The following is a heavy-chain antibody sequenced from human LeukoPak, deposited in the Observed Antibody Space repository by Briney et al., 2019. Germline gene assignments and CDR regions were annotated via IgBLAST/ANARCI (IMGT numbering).Heavy chain of an antibody. J-gene: IGHJ4*02. CDR2: ISAYNGNT. CDR3: ARDRCSGGSCAFDY. CDR1: GYTFTGYG. D-gene: IGHD2-15*01. V-gene: IGHV1-18*01. Sequence: ASVKVSCKASGYTFTGYGISWVRQAPGQGLEWMGWISAYNGNTNYAQKLQGRVTMTTDTSTSTAYMELRSLRSDDTAVYYCARDRCSGGSCAFDYWGQGTLVTVSS.